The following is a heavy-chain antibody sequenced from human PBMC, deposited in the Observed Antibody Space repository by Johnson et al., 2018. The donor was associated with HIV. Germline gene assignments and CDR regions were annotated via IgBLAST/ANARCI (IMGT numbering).Heavy chain of an antibody. CDR1: GFTVSRNY. V-gene: IGHV3-53*01. D-gene: IGHD5-18*01. Sequence: EVQLVESGGGLIQPGGSLRLSCAASGFTVSRNYMSWVRQAPGKGLEWVSVISSGGSTYYADSVKGRFTISRDNSKNTLYLQMNSLRAEDTAVYYCARGLIIQLWLQAAFDIWGQGTMVTVSS. J-gene: IGHJ3*02. CDR2: ISSGGST. CDR3: ARGLIIQLWLQAAFDI.